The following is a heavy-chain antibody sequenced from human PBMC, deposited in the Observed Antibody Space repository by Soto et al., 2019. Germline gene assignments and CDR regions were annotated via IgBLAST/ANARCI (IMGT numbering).Heavy chain of an antibody. CDR3: ARGDREDILVVVGARPGEYGTDI. D-gene: IGHD2-15*01. Sequence: QVQLVESGGGVVQPGGSLRLSCAASGFTFRNHAMHWVRQAPGKGLECLAVLDLMGSNAFYRDSVKGRFTVSRDNSKNTLYLYMNSLRSEDTGVYYCARGDREDILVVVGARPGEYGTDIWGQGTTVIVSS. CDR1: GFTFRNHA. CDR2: LDLMGSNA. V-gene: IGHV3-30-3*01. J-gene: IGHJ6*02.